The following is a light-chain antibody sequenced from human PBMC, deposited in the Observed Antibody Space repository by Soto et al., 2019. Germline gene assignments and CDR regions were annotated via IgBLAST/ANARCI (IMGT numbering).Light chain of an antibody. J-gene: IGKJ2*01. CDR2: DAS. Sequence: EIVLTQSPGTLSLSPGEGATVSCRASQSVNSNLLAWFQQKPGQAPRLLIHDASRRATGIPDRFSGSGSGTDFTLSISRLEPEDFAVYDGHQYVSSPLTFGQGTKLEIK. V-gene: IGKV3-20*01. CDR1: QSVNSNL. CDR3: HQYVSSPLT.